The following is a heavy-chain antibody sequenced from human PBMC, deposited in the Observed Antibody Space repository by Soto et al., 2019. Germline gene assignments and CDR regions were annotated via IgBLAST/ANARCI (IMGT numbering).Heavy chain of an antibody. D-gene: IGHD2-21*02. V-gene: IGHV1-69*02. CDR3: ARGPYCGGDCRRRWFDP. J-gene: IGHJ5*02. CDR1: GGTFSSYT. CDR2: IIPILGIA. Sequence: SVKVSCKASGGTFSSYTISWVRQAPGQGLEWMGRIIPILGIANYAQKFQGRVTITADKSTSTAYMELSSLRSEDTAVYYCARGPYCGGDCRRRWFDPWGQGTLVTVSS.